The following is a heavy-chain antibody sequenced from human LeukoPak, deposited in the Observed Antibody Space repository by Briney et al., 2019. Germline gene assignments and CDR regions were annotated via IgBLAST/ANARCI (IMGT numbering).Heavy chain of an antibody. J-gene: IGHJ4*02. CDR3: ARDAVVVVAATPDY. CDR2: ISYGGSNK. D-gene: IGHD2-15*01. V-gene: IGHV3-30-3*01. Sequence: PGGSLRLSCAASGFTFSSYAMHWVRQAPGKGLEWVAVISYGGSNKYYADSVKGRFTISRDNSKNTLYLQMNSLRAEDTAVYYCARDAVVVVAATPDYWGQGTLVTVSS. CDR1: GFTFSSYA.